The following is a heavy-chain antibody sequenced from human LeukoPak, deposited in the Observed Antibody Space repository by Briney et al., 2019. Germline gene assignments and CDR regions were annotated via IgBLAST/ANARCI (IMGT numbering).Heavy chain of an antibody. V-gene: IGHV3-9*01. CDR1: GFTFDDYA. Sequence: GGSLRLSCAASGFTFDDYAMHWVRQAPGKGLEWVSGISWNSGSIGYVDSVKGRFTISRDNAKNSLYLQMNSLRAEDTALYYCAKDPFSWEDPPRGYFDYWGQGTLVTVSS. J-gene: IGHJ4*02. CDR3: AKDPFSWEDPPRGYFDY. CDR2: ISWNSGSI. D-gene: IGHD1-26*01.